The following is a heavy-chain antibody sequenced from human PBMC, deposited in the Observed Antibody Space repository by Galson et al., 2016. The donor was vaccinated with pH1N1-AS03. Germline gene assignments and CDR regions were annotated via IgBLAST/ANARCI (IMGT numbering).Heavy chain of an antibody. CDR3: ARRRSYYDFCSGYSDY. CDR2: ISSDASGT. V-gene: IGHV3-64*01. CDR1: GFTFSDYA. D-gene: IGHD3-3*01. Sequence: SLRLSCAASGFTFSDYAMHWVRQAPGKGLEYVSAISSDASGTYYANSVKGRFTISRDNSKNTVYLQMGSLRAEDMAVYYCARRRSYYDFCSGYSDYWGQGTLVTVSS. J-gene: IGHJ4*02.